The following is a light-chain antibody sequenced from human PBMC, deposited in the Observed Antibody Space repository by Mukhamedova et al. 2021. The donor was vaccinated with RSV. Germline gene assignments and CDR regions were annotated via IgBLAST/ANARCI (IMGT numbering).Light chain of an antibody. CDR3: QQYNSYSRM. J-gene: IGKJ1*01. V-gene: IGKV1-5*03. Sequence: WYQRRVHGKAPKFLIYKASTLESGVPSRFSGSGSGTEFTLTISSLQPDDFATYYCQQYNSYSRMFGPGTMVEIK. CDR2: KAS.